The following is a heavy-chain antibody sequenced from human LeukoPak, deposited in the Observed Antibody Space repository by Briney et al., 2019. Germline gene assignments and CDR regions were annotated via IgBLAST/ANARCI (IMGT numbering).Heavy chain of an antibody. CDR1: GFTFSDYY. Sequence: PGGSLRLSCAASGFTFSDYYMSWIRQAPGKGLEWVSYISSSGSTIYYADSVKGRFTVSRDNSKNTLFLDMNSLRADDTAIYYCAKDVPRDAAMANWGQGTLVSVSS. J-gene: IGHJ4*02. D-gene: IGHD5-18*01. CDR3: AKDVPRDAAMAN. CDR2: ISSSGSTI. V-gene: IGHV3-11*01.